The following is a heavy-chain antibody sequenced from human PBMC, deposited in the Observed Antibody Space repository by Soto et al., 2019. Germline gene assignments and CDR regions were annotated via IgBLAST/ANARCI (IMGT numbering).Heavy chain of an antibody. J-gene: IGHJ3*02. CDR2: ISGSGGST. CDR3: AAPEGYSSSWYSFDI. V-gene: IGHV3-23*01. D-gene: IGHD6-13*01. Sequence: GXSLRLSCVASGCTFSSYAMSCVRQAPWKGLEWVSAISGSGGSTYYADSVKGRFTISRDNSKNTLYLQMNSLRAEDTAVYYCAAPEGYSSSWYSFDIWGQGTMVTVSS. CDR1: GCTFSSYA.